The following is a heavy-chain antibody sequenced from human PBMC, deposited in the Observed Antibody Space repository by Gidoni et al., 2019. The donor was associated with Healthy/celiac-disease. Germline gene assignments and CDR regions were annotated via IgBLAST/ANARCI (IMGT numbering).Heavy chain of an antibody. CDR1: GFTFSDYY. D-gene: IGHD1-26*01. V-gene: IGHV3-11*01. CDR3: ARDLSIAMIVGGYGY. Sequence: QVQLVESGGGLVKPGGYLRLSCAASGFTFSDYYMSWIRPAPGKGLGWVSYISSSGSTIYYAGSVKGRFTISRDNAKNSLYLQMNSLRAEDTAVYYCARDLSIAMIVGGYGYWGQGTLVTVSS. J-gene: IGHJ4*02. CDR2: ISSSGSTI.